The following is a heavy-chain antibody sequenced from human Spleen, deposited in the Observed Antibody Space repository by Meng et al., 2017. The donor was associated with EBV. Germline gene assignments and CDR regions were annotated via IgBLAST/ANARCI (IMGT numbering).Heavy chain of an antibody. CDR2: IFHTGST. Sequence: LQLPESGSGLVKPSQTLSLTCTVSGDSISSGAYSWSWVRQPPGKGLEWIGYIFHTGSTYYNASLKSRVTISVDRSKHQFSLKLTSVTPADTAVYYCARDSHGYYFFDFWGPGTLVTVSS. V-gene: IGHV4-30-2*01. CDR1: GDSISSGAYS. D-gene: IGHD3-22*01. CDR3: ARDSHGYYFFDF. J-gene: IGHJ4*02.